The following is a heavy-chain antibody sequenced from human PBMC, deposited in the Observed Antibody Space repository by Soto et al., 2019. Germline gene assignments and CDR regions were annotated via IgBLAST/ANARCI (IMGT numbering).Heavy chain of an antibody. CDR3: AKGRGGSGSLTPRVDF. CDR2: ISGGGDTT. J-gene: IGHJ4*02. Sequence: EVQLLDSGGGLVQPGGSLRLSCAASGFTFNNYAMTWVRQAPGKGLEWVSAISGGGDTTSYADSVTGRFTVSRDGSKNTLYLQMSSLRAEDTALSYCAKGRGGSGSLTPRVDFWGQGTLVTVSS. V-gene: IGHV3-23*01. CDR1: GFTFNNYA. D-gene: IGHD3-10*01.